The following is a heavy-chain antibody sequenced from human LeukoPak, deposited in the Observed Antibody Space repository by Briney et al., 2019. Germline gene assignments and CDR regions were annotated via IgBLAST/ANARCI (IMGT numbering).Heavy chain of an antibody. CDR1: GFTFSSYA. V-gene: IGHV3-30-3*01. D-gene: IGHD3/OR15-3a*01. CDR3: AKDFQGRWTIDY. Sequence: PGGSLRLSCAASGFTFSSYAMHWVRQAPGKGLEWVAVISYDGSNKYYADSVKGRFTISRDNSKNTLYLQMNSLRPEDTAVYYCAKDFQGRWTIDYWGQGTLVTVSP. CDR2: ISYDGSNK. J-gene: IGHJ4*02.